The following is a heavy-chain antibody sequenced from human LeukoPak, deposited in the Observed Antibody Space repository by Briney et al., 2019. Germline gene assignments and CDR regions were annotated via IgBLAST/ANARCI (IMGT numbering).Heavy chain of an antibody. CDR2: MNPNSGNT. CDR3: AREHGTAMVSN. Sequence: ASVKVSCKASGYTFTSYDINWVRQATGQGLEWMGWMNPNSGNTGYAQKFQGRVTMTRDTSTSTVYMELSSLRSEDTAVYYCAREHGTAMVSNWGQGTLVTVSS. V-gene: IGHV1-8*01. CDR1: GYTFTSYD. D-gene: IGHD5-18*01. J-gene: IGHJ4*02.